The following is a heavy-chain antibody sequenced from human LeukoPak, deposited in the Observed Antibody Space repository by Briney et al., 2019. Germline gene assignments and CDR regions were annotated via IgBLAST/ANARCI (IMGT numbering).Heavy chain of an antibody. CDR3: ASTSGSYHREYFQH. V-gene: IGHV4-59*01. Sequence: SETLSLTCNVSGCSISSYYRSWIRQPPGKGLEWIGYIYYSGSTNYNPSLKSRVTISVDTSKNQFSLKLSSVTAADTAVYYCASTSGSYHREYFQHWGQGTLVTVSS. CDR1: GCSISSYY. D-gene: IGHD1-26*01. CDR2: IYYSGST. J-gene: IGHJ1*01.